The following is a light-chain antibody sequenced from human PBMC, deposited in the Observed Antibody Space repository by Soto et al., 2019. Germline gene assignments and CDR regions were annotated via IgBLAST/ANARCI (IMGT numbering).Light chain of an antibody. V-gene: IGKV1-5*03. CDR2: KTS. CDR1: QGIDGW. CDR3: HQCHGYSA. Sequence: DIQLTQSPSTLSASVGDRVTITCRARQGIDGWLAWYQQKPGEAPHLLIYKTSTLESGVPSRFSGSGSDTESTLTISSLQADAFATYYCHQCHGYSAFGQGTKV. J-gene: IGKJ2*01.